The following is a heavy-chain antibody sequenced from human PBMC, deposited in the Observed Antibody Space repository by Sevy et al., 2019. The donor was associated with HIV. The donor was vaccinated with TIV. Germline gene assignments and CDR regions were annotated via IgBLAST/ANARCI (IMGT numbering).Heavy chain of an antibody. D-gene: IGHD3-3*01. V-gene: IGHV4-39*01. CDR1: GGSISSSSYY. CDR3: AKTRDAYNFSCFDY. Sequence: SETLSLTCTVSGGSISSSSYYWGWIRQPPGKGLEWIGNIYYSGSTYYNPSLKTRVTISVDTSKNQFSLKVSSVTAADTAVYHCAKTRDAYNFSCFDYWGQGTLVTVSS. J-gene: IGHJ4*02. CDR2: IYYSGST.